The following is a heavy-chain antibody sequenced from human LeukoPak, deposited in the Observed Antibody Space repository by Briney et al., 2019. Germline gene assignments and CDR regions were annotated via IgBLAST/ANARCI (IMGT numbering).Heavy chain of an antibody. Sequence: PGGSLRLSCAASGFTFSSYAMSWVRQAPGKGLEWVSGISGSGGSTYYADSVKGRFTISRDNSKNTLYLQMNSLRAEDTAVYYCAKGGIGGSYPFDYWGQGTLVTVSS. CDR2: ISGSGGST. CDR3: AKGGIGGSYPFDY. V-gene: IGHV3-23*01. CDR1: GFTFSSYA. D-gene: IGHD1-26*01. J-gene: IGHJ4*02.